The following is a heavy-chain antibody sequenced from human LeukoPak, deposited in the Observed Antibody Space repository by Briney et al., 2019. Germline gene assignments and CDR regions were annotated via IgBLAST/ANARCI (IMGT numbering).Heavy chain of an antibody. CDR3: ARVLSDFWSGYHYYYYYGMDV. J-gene: IGHJ6*02. CDR1: GYTFTSYA. V-gene: IGHV1-3*01. D-gene: IGHD3-3*01. CDR2: INAVNGNT. Sequence: GASVKVSCKASGYTFTSYAMHWVRQAPGHRLEWMGWINAVNGNTKYSQKFQGRVTITRDTSASTAYMELSSLRSEDTAVYYCARVLSDFWSGYHYYYYYGMDVWGQGTTVTVSS.